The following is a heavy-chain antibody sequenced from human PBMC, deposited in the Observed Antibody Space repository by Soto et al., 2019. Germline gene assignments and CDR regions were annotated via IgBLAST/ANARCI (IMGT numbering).Heavy chain of an antibody. V-gene: IGHV4-31*03. Sequence: PSETLSLTCTVSGGSISSGGYYWSWIRQHPGKGLEWIGYIYYSGSTYYNPSLKSRVTISVDTSKNQFSLKLSSVTAADTAVYYCARDTLVNYSYYYYYYGMDVWGQGTTVTV. CDR3: ARDTLVNYSYYYYYYGMDV. J-gene: IGHJ6*02. D-gene: IGHD2-8*02. CDR2: IYYSGST. CDR1: GGSISSGGYY.